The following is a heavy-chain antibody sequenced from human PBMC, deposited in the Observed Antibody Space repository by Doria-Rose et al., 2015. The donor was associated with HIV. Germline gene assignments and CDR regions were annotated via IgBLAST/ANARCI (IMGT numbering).Heavy chain of an antibody. CDR3: ARIRSSRWYHKYYFDF. CDR2: IFSDDER. Sequence: SGPVLVKPTETLTLTCTVSGVSLSSPGMGVSWIRQPPGKALEWLANIFSDDERSYKTSLKSRITISRGTSKSQVVLTMTDMDPVDTATYYCARIRSSRWYHKYYFDFWGQGTLVIVSA. V-gene: IGHV2-26*01. CDR1: GVSLSSPGMG. D-gene: IGHD6-13*01. J-gene: IGHJ4*02.